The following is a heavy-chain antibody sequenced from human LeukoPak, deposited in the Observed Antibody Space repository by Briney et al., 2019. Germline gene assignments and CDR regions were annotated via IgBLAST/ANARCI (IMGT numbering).Heavy chain of an antibody. CDR2: ISSSGSTM. CDR1: GFTFSDYY. J-gene: IGHJ4*02. CDR3: ANFWSGYSPFDY. V-gene: IGHV3-11*04. Sequence: GGSLRLSCAASGFTFSDYYMSWIRQPPGKGLEGVSYISSSGSTMYYADSVKGRFTISRDNAKNSLYLQMNSLRADDTAVYYCANFWSGYSPFDYWGQGTLVTVSS. D-gene: IGHD3-3*01.